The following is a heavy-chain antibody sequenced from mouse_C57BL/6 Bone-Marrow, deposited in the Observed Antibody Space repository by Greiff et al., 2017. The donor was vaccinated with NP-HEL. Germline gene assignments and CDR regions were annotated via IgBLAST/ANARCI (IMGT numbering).Heavy chain of an antibody. CDR1: GFTFSDFY. D-gene: IGHD4-1*01. CDR2: SRNKANDYTT. Sequence: EVMLVESGGGLVQSGRSLRLSCATSGFTFSDFYMEWVRQAPGKGLEWIAASRNKANDYTTEYSASGKGRFIVSRDTSQSILYLQMNALRAEDTAIYYCARDNWDWYFDVWGTGTTVTVSS. V-gene: IGHV7-1*01. J-gene: IGHJ1*03. CDR3: ARDNWDWYFDV.